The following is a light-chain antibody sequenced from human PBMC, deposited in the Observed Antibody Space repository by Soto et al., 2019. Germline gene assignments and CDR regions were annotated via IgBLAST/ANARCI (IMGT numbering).Light chain of an antibody. CDR3: SSYGGSHTVV. V-gene: IGLV2-8*01. J-gene: IGLJ2*01. CDR2: EVS. CDR1: SSDVGGYNY. Sequence: QSALTQPPSASGSPGQSVTISCTGSSSDVGGYNYVSWYQQHPGKAPKLMIYEVSKRPSGVPDRLSGSKSGNTASLTVSGLLAEDEADYYCSSYGGSHTVVFGGGTKLTVL.